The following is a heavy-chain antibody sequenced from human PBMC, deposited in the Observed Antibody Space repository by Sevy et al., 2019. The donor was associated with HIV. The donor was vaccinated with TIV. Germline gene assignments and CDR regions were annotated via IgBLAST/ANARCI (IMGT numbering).Heavy chain of an antibody. CDR3: ASLKAYCSSTSCPYYYYGMDV. D-gene: IGHD2-2*01. CDR1: AGSISSSSYY. V-gene: IGHV4-39*01. CDR2: IYYSGST. Sequence: SETLSLTCTVSAGSISSSSYYWGWIRQPPGKGLEWIGSIYYSGSTYYNPSLKSRVTISVDTSKNQFSLKLSSVTAADTAVYYWASLKAYCSSTSCPYYYYGMDVWGQGTTVTVSS. J-gene: IGHJ6*02.